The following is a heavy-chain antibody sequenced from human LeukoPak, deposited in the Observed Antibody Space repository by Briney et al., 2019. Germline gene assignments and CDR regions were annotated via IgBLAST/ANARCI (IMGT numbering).Heavy chain of an antibody. CDR3: ATGSPSDY. J-gene: IGHJ4*02. Sequence: WARQPPGKGLEWIGSIYYSGSTYYNPSLKSRVTISVDTSKNQFSLKLSSVTAADTAVYYCATGSPSDYWGQGTLVTVSS. CDR2: IYYSGST. V-gene: IGHV4-39*07.